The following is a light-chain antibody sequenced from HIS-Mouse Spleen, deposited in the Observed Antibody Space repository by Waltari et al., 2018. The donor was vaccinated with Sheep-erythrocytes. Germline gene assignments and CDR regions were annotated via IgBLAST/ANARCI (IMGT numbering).Light chain of an antibody. CDR3: CSYAGSYNHV. Sequence: QSALTQPRSVSGSPGQSVTLSCTGTSSDVGGYNYVPWYQQHPGKAPKLMIYDVSKRPSGVPDRFSGSKSGNTASLTISGLQAEDEADYYCCSYAGSYNHVFATGTKVTVL. CDR2: DVS. CDR1: SSDVGGYNY. V-gene: IGLV2-11*01. J-gene: IGLJ1*01.